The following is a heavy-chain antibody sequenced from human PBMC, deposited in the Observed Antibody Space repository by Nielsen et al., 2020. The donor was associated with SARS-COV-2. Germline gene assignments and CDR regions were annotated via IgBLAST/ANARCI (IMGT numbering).Heavy chain of an antibody. J-gene: IGHJ5*02. CDR2: INSVGSST. V-gene: IGHV3-74*01. D-gene: IGHD1-26*01. Sequence: GESLKISCAASGFTFSDYYMSWIRQAPGKGLVWVSRINSVGSSTSYADSVKGRFTISRDNSKNTLYLQMNSLRAEDTAVYYCAKSGEWELLRRFDPWGQGTLVTVSS. CDR3: AKSGEWELLRRFDP. CDR1: GFTFSDYY.